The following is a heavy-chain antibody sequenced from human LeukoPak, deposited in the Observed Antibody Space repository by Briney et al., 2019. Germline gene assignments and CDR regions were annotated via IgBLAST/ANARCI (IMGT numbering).Heavy chain of an antibody. V-gene: IGHV1-24*01. Sequence: GASVKVSCKVSGYTLTELSMHWVRQAPGKGLEWMGGFDPEDGETIYAQKFQGRVTMTEDTSTDTAYMELSSLRSEDTAVYYCATEVGKGRGSPLYSSSRNWFDPWGQGTLVTVSS. CDR3: ATEVGKGRGSPLYSSSRNWFDP. J-gene: IGHJ5*02. D-gene: IGHD6-13*01. CDR1: GYTLTELS. CDR2: FDPEDGET.